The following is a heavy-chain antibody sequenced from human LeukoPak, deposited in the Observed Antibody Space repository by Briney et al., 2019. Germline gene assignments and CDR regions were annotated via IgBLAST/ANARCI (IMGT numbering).Heavy chain of an antibody. V-gene: IGHV3-21*01. CDR2: ISSSSNYV. D-gene: IGHD1-26*01. CDR3: ARDVGASAPDAFDI. J-gene: IGHJ3*02. Sequence: GGSLRLSCAASGFTFSTYNMNWVRQAPGKGLEWVSSISSSSNYVYYADSVKGRFTISRDNAKNSLYLQMNSLRVEDTDVYYCARDVGASAPDAFDIWGQGTMVTVSS. CDR1: GFTFSTYN.